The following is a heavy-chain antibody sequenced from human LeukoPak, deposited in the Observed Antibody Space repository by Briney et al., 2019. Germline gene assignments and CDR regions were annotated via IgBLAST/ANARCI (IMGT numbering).Heavy chain of an antibody. CDR3: ARDSIVGATLFDY. J-gene: IGHJ4*02. Sequence: GGSLRLSCAASGFTVSSNYMSWVRQAPGKGLEWVSVIYSGGSTYYADSVKGRFTISRDNSKNTLYLQMNSLRAEDTAVYYCARDSIVGATLFDYWGQGTLVTVSS. D-gene: IGHD1-26*01. V-gene: IGHV3-53*01. CDR1: GFTVSSNY. CDR2: IYSGGST.